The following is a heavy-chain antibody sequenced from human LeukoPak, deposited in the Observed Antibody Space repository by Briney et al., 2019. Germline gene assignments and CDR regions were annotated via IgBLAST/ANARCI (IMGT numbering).Heavy chain of an antibody. CDR1: GGSFSGYY. D-gene: IGHD3-10*01. Sequence: PSETLSLTCAVYGGSFSGYYWSWIRQPPGKGLEWIGEINHSGSTNYNPSLKSRVTISVDTSKNQFSLKLSSVTAADTAVYYCARHRRFRKVLWFGESPFYMDVWGKGTTVTISS. V-gene: IGHV4-34*01. J-gene: IGHJ6*03. CDR3: ARHRRFRKVLWFGESPFYMDV. CDR2: INHSGST.